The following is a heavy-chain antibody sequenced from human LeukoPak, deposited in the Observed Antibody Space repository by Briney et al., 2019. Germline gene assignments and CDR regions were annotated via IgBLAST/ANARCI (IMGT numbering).Heavy chain of an antibody. CDR3: ARDMFDWLFEDLEIGVYFDY. V-gene: IGHV3-74*01. CDR1: GFTFSSYW. CDR2: INSDGSST. Sequence: PGGSLRVSCAASGFTFSSYWMHWVRQVPGKGLVWVSRINSDGSSTSYADSVKGRFTISRDNAKNTLYLQTNSLRAEDTAVYYCARDMFDWLFEDLEIGVYFDYWGQGTLVTVSS. D-gene: IGHD3-9*01. J-gene: IGHJ4*02.